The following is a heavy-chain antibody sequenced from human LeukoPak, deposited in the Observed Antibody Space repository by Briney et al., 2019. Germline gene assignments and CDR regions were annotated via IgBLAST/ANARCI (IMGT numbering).Heavy chain of an antibody. CDR1: GFYFNTYS. V-gene: IGHV3-21*06. J-gene: IGHJ6*02. CDR2: ISSSRNYI. CDR3: ARPLQGSYAMDV. Sequence: GGSLRLSCVASGFYFNTYSLNWVRRPPGKGLEWVASISSSRNYIRYADSMKGRVTIPRDNAKNSLDLQMDSLRVDDTAVYYCARPLQGSYAMDVWGLGTTVIVSS.